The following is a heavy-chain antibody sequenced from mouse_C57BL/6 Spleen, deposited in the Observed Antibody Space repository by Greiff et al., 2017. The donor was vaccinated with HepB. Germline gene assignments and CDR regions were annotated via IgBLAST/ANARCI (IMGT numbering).Heavy chain of an antibody. CDR1: GFSLTSYG. D-gene: IGHD2-3*01. Sequence: VMLVESGPGLVQPSQSLSITCTVSGFSLTSYGVHWVRQSPGKGLEWLGVIWSGGSTDYNAAFISRLSISKDNSKSQVFFKMNSLQADDTAIYYCAISYDGYYGFAYWGQGTLVTVSA. CDR3: AISYDGYYGFAY. V-gene: IGHV2-2*01. CDR2: IWSGGST. J-gene: IGHJ3*01.